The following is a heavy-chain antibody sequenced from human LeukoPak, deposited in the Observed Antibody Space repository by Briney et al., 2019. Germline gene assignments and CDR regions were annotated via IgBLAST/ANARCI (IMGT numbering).Heavy chain of an antibody. CDR1: GGSISTYY. Sequence: SGTLSLTCTVSGGSISTYYWSWIRPPAGKGLEWIGRVYTSGSTNYNPSLKSRVTMSVDTSKNQFSLKVNSVTAADTAVYYCARDSTLSASFDVWGQGTMVTVSS. CDR3: ARDSTLSASFDV. J-gene: IGHJ3*01. CDR2: VYTSGST. V-gene: IGHV4-4*07. D-gene: IGHD5/OR15-5a*01.